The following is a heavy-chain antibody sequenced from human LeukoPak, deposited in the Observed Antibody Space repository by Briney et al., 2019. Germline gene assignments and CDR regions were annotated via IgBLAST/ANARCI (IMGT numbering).Heavy chain of an antibody. J-gene: IGHJ5*02. D-gene: IGHD3-3*01. CDR3: ARGFDFWSGYYRRFDP. V-gene: IGHV4-34*01. CDR2: INHSGST. CDR1: GGSFSGYY. Sequence: PSETLSLTCAVYGGSFSGYYWSWIRQPPGKGLEWIGEINHSGSTNYNPSPKSRVTISVDTSKTQFSLKLSSVTAADTAVYYCARGFDFWSGYYRRFDPWGQGTLVTVSS.